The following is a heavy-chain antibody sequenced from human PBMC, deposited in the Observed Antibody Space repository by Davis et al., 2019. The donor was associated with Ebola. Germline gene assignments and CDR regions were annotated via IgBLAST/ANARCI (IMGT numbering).Heavy chain of an antibody. V-gene: IGHV3-33*01. CDR3: ARDRSAYDFWSGYDY. Sequence: GESLKISCAASGFTFSSYGMHWVRQAPGKGLEWVAVIWYDGSNKYYADSVKGRFTISRDNSKKTLYLQMNSLRAEDTAVYYCARDRSAYDFWSGYDYWGQGTLVTVSS. J-gene: IGHJ4*02. CDR2: IWYDGSNK. CDR1: GFTFSSYG. D-gene: IGHD3-3*01.